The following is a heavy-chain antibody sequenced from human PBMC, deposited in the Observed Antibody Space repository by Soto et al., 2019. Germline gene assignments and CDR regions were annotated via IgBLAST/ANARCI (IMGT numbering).Heavy chain of an antibody. CDR1: GFTFSTYA. CDR3: AKRPLATVCGVAGNRFDP. D-gene: IGHD3-3*01. Sequence: EVQLLESGGGLVQPGGSLRLSCAASGFTFSTYAMTWVRQAPGKGLEWVSGISGSGGSTYYADSVKGRFTISRDNSKNTLYLQMNSLRAEDTAVYYCAKRPLATVCGVAGNRFDPWGQGTLVTVSS. CDR2: ISGSGGST. J-gene: IGHJ5*02. V-gene: IGHV3-23*01.